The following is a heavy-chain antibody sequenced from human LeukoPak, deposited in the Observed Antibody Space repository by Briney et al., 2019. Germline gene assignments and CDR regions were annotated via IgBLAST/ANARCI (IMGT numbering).Heavy chain of an antibody. V-gene: IGHV4-34*01. J-gene: IGHJ4*02. CDR2: INHSGST. D-gene: IGHD3-22*01. CDR1: GGSFSGYY. Sequence: SETLSLTCAVYGGSFSGYYWSWLRQPPGKGLEWIGEINHSGSTNYNPSLKSRVTISVDTSKNQFSLKLSSVTAADTAVYYCARLKRRVTYYYDSSGYSYFDYWGQGTLVTVSS. CDR3: ARLKRRVTYYYDSSGYSYFDY.